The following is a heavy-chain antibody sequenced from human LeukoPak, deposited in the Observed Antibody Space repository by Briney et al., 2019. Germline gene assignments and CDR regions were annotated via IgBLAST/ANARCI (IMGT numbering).Heavy chain of an antibody. CDR3: ARGEWGSDY. CDR2: IYYSGST. CDR1: GGSISTSSYY. J-gene: IGHJ4*02. D-gene: IGHD3-16*01. Sequence: SETLSLTCTVSGGSISTSSYYWGWIRQPPGKGLECIGNIYYSGSTYYNASLKSRITISVDTSKNQFSLKLSSVTAADTAAYYCARGEWGSDYWGQGTLVTVSS. V-gene: IGHV4-39*07.